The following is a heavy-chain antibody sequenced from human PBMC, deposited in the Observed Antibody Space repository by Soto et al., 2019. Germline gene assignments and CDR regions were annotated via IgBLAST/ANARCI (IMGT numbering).Heavy chain of an antibody. V-gene: IGHV4-30-4*01. CDR1: GGSISYDHYH. Sequence: QVQLQESGPGLVRPSQTLSLTCTVSGGSISYDHYHWTWIRQPPGKGLEWIGYIHYSGSVFYNPSLQSRLSMPVDTSKNLFSLKLSSVTAADTAVYFCVREDDGGDRDYYGLDVWGQGTTVTVSS. J-gene: IGHJ6*02. D-gene: IGHD2-21*02. CDR2: IHYSGSV. CDR3: VREDDGGDRDYYGLDV.